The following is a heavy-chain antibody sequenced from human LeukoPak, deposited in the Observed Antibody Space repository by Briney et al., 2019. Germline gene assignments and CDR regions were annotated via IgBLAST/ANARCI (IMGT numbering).Heavy chain of an antibody. J-gene: IGHJ3*01. D-gene: IGHD6-13*01. Sequence: GGSLRLSCAASTSMFSSYAMTWVRQAPGKGLQWISTITGSGSRIYYADSVKGRFTLSRDNSKNTLHLQMNSLGAEDTAVYYCAGGEGAAGIYDAFDFWGQGKLVTVSS. V-gene: IGHV3-23*01. CDR1: TSMFSSYA. CDR2: ITGSGSRI. CDR3: AGGEGAAGIYDAFDF.